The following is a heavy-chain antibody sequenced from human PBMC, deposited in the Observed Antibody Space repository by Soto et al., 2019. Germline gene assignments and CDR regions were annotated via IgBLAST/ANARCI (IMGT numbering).Heavy chain of an antibody. CDR2: ISGSGGST. Sequence: GASLSLSCAASGFTFSSYAMSWFRQAPGKGLEWVSAISGSGGSTYYADSVKGRFTISRDNSKNTLYLQMNSLRAEDTAVYYCAKVLEVYAIDDYWGQGTLVTVSS. CDR1: GFTFSSYA. J-gene: IGHJ4*02. V-gene: IGHV3-23*01. D-gene: IGHD2-8*02. CDR3: AKVLEVYAIDDY.